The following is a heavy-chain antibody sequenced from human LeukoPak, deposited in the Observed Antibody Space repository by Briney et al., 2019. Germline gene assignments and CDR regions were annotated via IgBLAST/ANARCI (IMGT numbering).Heavy chain of an antibody. CDR2: IYHSGST. CDR3: ARAGRGSSGYGMDV. CDR1: GGSISSSNW. J-gene: IGHJ6*02. Sequence: PSETLSLTCAVSGGSISSSNWWSWVRQPPGKGLEWIGEIYHSGSTNYNPSLKSRVTISVDKSKNQFSLKLSSVTAADTAVYYCARAGRGSSGYGMDVWGQGTTVTVSS. D-gene: IGHD3-22*01. V-gene: IGHV4-4*02.